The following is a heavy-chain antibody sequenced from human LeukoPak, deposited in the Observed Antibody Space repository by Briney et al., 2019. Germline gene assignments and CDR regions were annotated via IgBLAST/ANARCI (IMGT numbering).Heavy chain of an antibody. CDR2: IIPIFGTA. Sequence: SVKFPCKVSGSTFSSYAISWVRQAPGQGLGWMGGIIPIFGTANYEQKFQGKVTITADESKSKAYMELSSMRPEDPAVYYCARKGRLPRSFDIWGQGTMVTVSS. J-gene: IGHJ3*02. CDR1: GSTFSSYA. V-gene: IGHV1-69*13. CDR3: ARKGRLPRSFDI.